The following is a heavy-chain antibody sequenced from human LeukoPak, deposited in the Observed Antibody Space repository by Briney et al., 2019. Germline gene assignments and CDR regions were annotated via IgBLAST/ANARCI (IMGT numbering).Heavy chain of an antibody. Sequence: ASVKVSCKASGGTFSSYAISWVRQAPGQGLEWMGGIIPIFGTANYAQKFQGRVTITTDESTSTAYKELSSLRSEDTAVYYCAILTENDFWSGYYTEFDYWGQGTLVTVSS. CDR1: GGTFSSYA. D-gene: IGHD3-3*01. J-gene: IGHJ4*02. V-gene: IGHV1-69*05. CDR3: AILTENDFWSGYYTEFDY. CDR2: IIPIFGTA.